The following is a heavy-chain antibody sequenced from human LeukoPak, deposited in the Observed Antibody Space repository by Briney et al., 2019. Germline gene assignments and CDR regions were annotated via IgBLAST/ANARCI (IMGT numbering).Heavy chain of an antibody. D-gene: IGHD3-10*01. CDR1: GFTFSSYS. J-gene: IGHJ4*02. CDR3: ARDLGITMVRGVTLLFDY. Sequence: GESLKISCAASGFTFSSYSMNWVRQAPGKGLEWVSSISSSSSYIYYADSVKGRFTISRDNAKNSLYLQMNSLRAEDTAVYYCARDLGITMVRGVTLLFDYWGQGTLVTVSS. CDR2: ISSSSSYI. V-gene: IGHV3-21*01.